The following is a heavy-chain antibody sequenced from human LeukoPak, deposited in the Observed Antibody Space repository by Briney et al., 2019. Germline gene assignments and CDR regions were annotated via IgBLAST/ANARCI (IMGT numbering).Heavy chain of an antibody. D-gene: IGHD5-24*01. CDR3: ARQESMAFAN. J-gene: IGHJ4*02. V-gene: IGHV3-23*01. Sequence: PGGSLRLSCAASGFTFNNYAMNWVRQAPGKGPEWLSTITGSGGGTYSADSVKGRLTVSRDNSKNTLYLQLNSLRAEDTAVYYCARQESMAFANWGQGTLVTVSS. CDR2: ITGSGGGT. CDR1: GFTFNNYA.